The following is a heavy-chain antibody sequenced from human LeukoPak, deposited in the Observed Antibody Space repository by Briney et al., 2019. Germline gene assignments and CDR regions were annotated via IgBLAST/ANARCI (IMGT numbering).Heavy chain of an antibody. CDR1: QFPYRCYV. Sequence: GGSLSLSCGPSQFPYRCYVMLGVRQPPGRGVEWVSGISSFGGSTDYAHSVQGRFTISRGHAKNALYLQMRSLRAEDPAVYCCAKDQYSGLGSYSWWAFDFWGQGTLVTVSS. CDR3: AKDQYSGLGSYSWWAFDF. CDR2: ISSFGGST. J-gene: IGHJ4*02. V-gene: IGHV3-23*01. D-gene: IGHD3-10*01.